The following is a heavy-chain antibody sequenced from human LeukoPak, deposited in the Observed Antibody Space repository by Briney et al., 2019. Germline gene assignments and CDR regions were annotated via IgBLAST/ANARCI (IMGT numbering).Heavy chain of an antibody. CDR1: GFTFSNYG. Sequence: GGSLRLSCVASGFTFSNYGMSWVRLASGKGLEWVSVISGSGGSTYYADSVKGRFTISRDNSKNTLYLQMNSLRAEDTAVYYCAKDENLLRYFDWLSPYFDYWGQGTLVTVSS. CDR3: AKDENLLRYFDWLSPYFDY. V-gene: IGHV3-23*01. D-gene: IGHD3-9*01. J-gene: IGHJ4*02. CDR2: ISGSGGST.